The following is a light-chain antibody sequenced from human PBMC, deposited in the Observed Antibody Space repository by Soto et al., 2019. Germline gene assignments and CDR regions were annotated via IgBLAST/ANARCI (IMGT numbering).Light chain of an antibody. J-gene: IGKJ1*01. CDR2: WAS. Sequence: DVVMTQSPDSLAVSLGERATINCKSRQSVLYSSNNKNHLAWYQQKPGQPPKLLIYWASTRESGVPDRFSGSGSGTDFTLTISSLQAEDVAVYYCQQYYTTPTWTFGQGTKVEIK. V-gene: IGKV4-1*01. CDR3: QQYYTTPTWT. CDR1: QSVLYSSNNKNH.